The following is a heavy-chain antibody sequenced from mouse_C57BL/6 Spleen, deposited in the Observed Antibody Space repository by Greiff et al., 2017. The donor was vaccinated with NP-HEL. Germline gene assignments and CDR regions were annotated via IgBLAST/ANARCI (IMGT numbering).Heavy chain of an antibody. CDR3: AREGLGRGFAY. CDR2: IYPGDGDT. CDR1: GYAFSSYW. Sequence: VQLKESGAELVKPGASVKISCKASGYAFSSYWMNWVKQRPGKGLEWIGQIYPGDGDTNYNGKFKGKATLTADKSSSTAYMQLSSLTSEDSAVYFCAREGLGRGFAYWGQGTLVTVSA. V-gene: IGHV1-80*01. J-gene: IGHJ3*01. D-gene: IGHD4-1*01.